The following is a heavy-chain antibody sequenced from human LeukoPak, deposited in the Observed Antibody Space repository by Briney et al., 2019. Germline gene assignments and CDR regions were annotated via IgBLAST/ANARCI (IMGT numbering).Heavy chain of an antibody. CDR1: GFTFSSYA. CDR3: ARDMGRVDGELLFNYYYGMDV. CDR2: ISSNGGST. D-gene: IGHD3-10*01. V-gene: IGHV3-64*01. J-gene: IGHJ6*02. Sequence: PGGSLRLSCAASGFTFSSYAMHWVRQAPGKGLEYVSAISSNGGSTYYANSVKGRFTISRDNSKNTLYLQMGSLRAEDMAVYCCARDMGRVDGELLFNYYYGMDVWGQGTTVTVSS.